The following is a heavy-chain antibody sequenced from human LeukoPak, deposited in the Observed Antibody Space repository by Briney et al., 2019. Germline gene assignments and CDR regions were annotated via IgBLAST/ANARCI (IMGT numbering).Heavy chain of an antibody. CDR3: ARDYN. Sequence: GGSLRLSCAASGFTFSSYEMNWVRQAPGKGLEWVANIKPDGRETYYMDSVKGRFTISRDNAKSSLFLQMNSLRAEDTAVYYCARDYNLGQGTLVTVSS. CDR1: GFTFSSYE. V-gene: IGHV3-7*01. CDR2: IKPDGRET. J-gene: IGHJ4*02. D-gene: IGHD4-11*01.